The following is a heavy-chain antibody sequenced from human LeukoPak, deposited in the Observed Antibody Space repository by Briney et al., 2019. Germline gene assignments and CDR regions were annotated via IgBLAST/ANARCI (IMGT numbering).Heavy chain of an antibody. D-gene: IGHD3-16*01. CDR2: IYHSGST. CDR1: GGSISSYY. CDR3: ARHMGEAYFDY. J-gene: IGHJ4*02. Sequence: SQTLSLTCTVSGGSISSYYWSWIRQPPGKGREWIGYIYHSGSTNYNPSLKSRVTISADTSKNQFSLNLSSVTAADTAVYYCARHMGEAYFDYWGQGTLVTVSS. V-gene: IGHV4-59*08.